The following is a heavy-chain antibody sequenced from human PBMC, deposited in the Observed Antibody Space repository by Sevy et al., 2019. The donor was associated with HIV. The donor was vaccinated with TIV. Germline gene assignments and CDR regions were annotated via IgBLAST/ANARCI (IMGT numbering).Heavy chain of an antibody. J-gene: IGHJ4*02. CDR1: GGSISRSDYH. CDR2: IYYSGST. D-gene: IGHD3-22*01. V-gene: IGHV4-30-4*01. Sequence: SETLSLTCIVSGGSISRSDYHWTWIRQPPGKGLEWIGYIYYSGSTYYNPSLKSRVTISVDTSKNQFSLMLRSVTAAATAVYFCARGSSALPYCFEYWGQGALVTVSS. CDR3: ARGSSALPYCFEY.